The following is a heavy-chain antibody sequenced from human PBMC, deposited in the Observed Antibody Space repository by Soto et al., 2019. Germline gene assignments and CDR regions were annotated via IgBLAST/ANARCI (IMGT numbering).Heavy chain of an antibody. CDR3: ARGQDRAKVGY. J-gene: IGHJ4*02. D-gene: IGHD5-18*01. CDR1: GGSFSGYY. V-gene: IGHV4-34*01. Sequence: SETLSLTSAVYGGSFSGYYWIWLRQPPGKGLEWIGEIHPSGDTNYKPPLMSRVSISGDMSKNQFSLNLRSVTAADTAIYYCARGQDRAKVGYWGQGTLVTVSS. CDR2: IHPSGDT.